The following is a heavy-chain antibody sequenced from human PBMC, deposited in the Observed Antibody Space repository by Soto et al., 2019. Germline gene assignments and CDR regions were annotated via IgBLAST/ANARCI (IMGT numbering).Heavy chain of an antibody. D-gene: IGHD6-13*01. CDR2: INHSGST. Sequence: QVQLQQWGAGLLKPSETLSLTCAVYGGSFSGYYWSWIRQPPGKGLEWIGEINHSGSTNYNPSLKSRVTISVDTSKNQFSLKLSSVTAADTAVYYCARKQIAAAGPWFDPWGQGTLVTVSS. V-gene: IGHV4-34*01. CDR3: ARKQIAAAGPWFDP. J-gene: IGHJ5*02. CDR1: GGSFSGYY.